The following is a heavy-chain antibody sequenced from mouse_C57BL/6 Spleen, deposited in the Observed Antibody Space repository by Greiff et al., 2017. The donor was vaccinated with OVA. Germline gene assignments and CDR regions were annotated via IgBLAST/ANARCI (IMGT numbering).Heavy chain of an antibody. CDR3: TTTYYSNSAWFAY. CDR1: GYTFTTYP. CDR2: FHPYNDDT. V-gene: IGHV1-47*01. Sequence: QVQLQQSGAELVKPGASVKMSCKASGYTFTTYPIEWMKQNHGKSLEWIGNFHPYNDDTKYNEKFKGKATITADTSSNTAYLQLSSLTSEDTAVYYCTTTYYSNSAWFAYWGQGTLVTVSA. J-gene: IGHJ3*01. D-gene: IGHD2-5*01.